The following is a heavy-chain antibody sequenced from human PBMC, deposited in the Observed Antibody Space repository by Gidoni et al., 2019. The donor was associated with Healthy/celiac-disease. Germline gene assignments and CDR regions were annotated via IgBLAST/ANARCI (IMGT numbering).Heavy chain of an antibody. CDR2: INPSGGST. V-gene: IGHV1-46*01. CDR1: GYTFPSYY. Sequence: QVQLVQSGAEVKKPGASVKVSCKASGYTFPSYYMHWVRQAPGQGLEWMGIINPSGGSTSYAQKFQGRVTMTRDTSTSTVYMELSSLRSEDTAVYYCARASCSGGSCYDYMDVWGKGTTVTVSS. CDR3: ARASCSGGSCYDYMDV. J-gene: IGHJ6*03. D-gene: IGHD2-15*01.